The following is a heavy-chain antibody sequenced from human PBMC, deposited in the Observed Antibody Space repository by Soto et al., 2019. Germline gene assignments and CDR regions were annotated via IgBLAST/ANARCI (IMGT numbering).Heavy chain of an antibody. CDR2: IYYSGST. Sequence: PSETLSLTCTVSGGSISSGDYYWSWIRQPPGKGLEWIGYIYYSGSTYYNPSLKSRVTISVDTSKNQFSLKLSSVTAADTAVYYCARSGRSNLHFDYWGQGTLVTVSS. CDR3: ARSGRSNLHFDY. D-gene: IGHD4-4*01. V-gene: IGHV4-30-4*02. J-gene: IGHJ4*02. CDR1: GGSISSGDYY.